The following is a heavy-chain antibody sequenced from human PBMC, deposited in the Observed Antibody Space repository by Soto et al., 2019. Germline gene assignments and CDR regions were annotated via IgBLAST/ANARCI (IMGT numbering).Heavy chain of an antibody. Sequence: EVPLVESGGGLVKPGGSLRLSCAASGFTFSSYSMNWVRQAPGKGLEWVSSISSSSSYIYYADSVKGRFTISRDNAKNSLYLQMNSLRAEDTAVYYCARGSYCSGGSCYSGRTGGLDYWGQGTLVTVSS. CDR1: GFTFSSYS. CDR3: ARGSYCSGGSCYSGRTGGLDY. D-gene: IGHD2-15*01. J-gene: IGHJ4*02. CDR2: ISSSSSYI. V-gene: IGHV3-21*01.